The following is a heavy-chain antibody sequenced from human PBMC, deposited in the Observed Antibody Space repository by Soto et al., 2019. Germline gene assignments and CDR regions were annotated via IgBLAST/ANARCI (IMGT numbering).Heavy chain of an antibody. J-gene: IGHJ4*02. CDR2: ISGSGGST. Sequence: GGSLRLSCAASGFTFSSYAMSWVRQAPGKGLEWVSAISGSGGSTYYADSVRGRFTISRDNSKNTLYLQMNSLRAEDTAVYYCAKDVSSNWNYLDYWGQGTLVTVSS. V-gene: IGHV3-23*01. D-gene: IGHD1-20*01. CDR3: AKDVSSNWNYLDY. CDR1: GFTFSSYA.